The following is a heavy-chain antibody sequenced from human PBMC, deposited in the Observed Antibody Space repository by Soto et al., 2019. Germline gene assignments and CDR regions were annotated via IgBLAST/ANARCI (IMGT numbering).Heavy chain of an antibody. Sequence: GGSLRLSCAASGFTFSSYAMSWVRQAPGKXLEWVSAISGSGGSTYYADSVKGRFTISRDNSKNTLYLQMNSLRAEDTAVYYCAKVGTMIVVVSTAPFFDYWGQGTLVTVSS. D-gene: IGHD3-22*01. J-gene: IGHJ4*02. V-gene: IGHV3-23*01. CDR3: AKVGTMIVVVSTAPFFDY. CDR1: GFTFSSYA. CDR2: ISGSGGST.